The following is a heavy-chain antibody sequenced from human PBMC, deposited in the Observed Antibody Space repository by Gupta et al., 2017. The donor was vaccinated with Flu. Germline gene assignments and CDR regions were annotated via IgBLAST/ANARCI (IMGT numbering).Heavy chain of an antibody. J-gene: IGHJ2*01. CDR3: AKASTYYDESANYVPIVS. CDR2: ISGSGDKT. CDR1: GIPLSLYS. Sequence: EVQVLASGGGLVQPGGSLRLSCAASGIPLSLYSVHWVRQAPGKGLEWLSEISGSGDKTYVVDSLKGRFTISRDNPKNTVYLQMTSLRADDTATYYCAKASTYYDESANYVPIVSWGR. D-gene: IGHD3-3*01. V-gene: IGHV3-23*01.